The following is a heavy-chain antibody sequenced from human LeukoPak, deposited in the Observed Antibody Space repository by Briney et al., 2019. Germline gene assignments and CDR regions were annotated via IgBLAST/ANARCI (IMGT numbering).Heavy chain of an antibody. J-gene: IGHJ4*02. V-gene: IGHV4-39*02. CDR2: IYYSGST. CDR3: ARDRGAAAGRLDY. D-gene: IGHD6-13*01. Sequence: SETLSLTCTVSGGSISSSSYYWGWIRQPPGKGLEWIGSIYYSGSTYYNPSLKSRVTISVDTSKNQFSLKLSSVTAADTAVYYCARDRGAAAGRLDYWGQGTLVTVSS. CDR1: GGSISSSSYY.